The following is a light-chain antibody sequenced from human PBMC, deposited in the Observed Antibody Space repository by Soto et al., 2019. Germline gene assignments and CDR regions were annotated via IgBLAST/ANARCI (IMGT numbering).Light chain of an antibody. V-gene: IGKV3-20*01. J-gene: IGKJ3*01. CDR2: GAS. CDR1: QSVRSGF. CDR3: LHYDSSPLFT. Sequence: EIVLTQSPGTLSVSPGERATVSCRASQSVRSGFLAWYQQRPGQAPRLLIYGASSRATGIPDRFGGSGSGTDFTLTISRLEPEDFAVYYCLHYDSSPLFTFGPGTKVDIK.